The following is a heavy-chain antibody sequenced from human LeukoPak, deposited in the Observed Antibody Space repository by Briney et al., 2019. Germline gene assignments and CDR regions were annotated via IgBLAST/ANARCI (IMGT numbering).Heavy chain of an antibody. CDR1: GGSFSGYY. J-gene: IGHJ4*02. D-gene: IGHD2-2*01. Sequence: SETLSLTCAVYGGSFSGYYWSWIRQPPGKGLEWIGEINHSGSTNYNPSLKSRVTISVDTSKNQFSLKLSSVTAADTAVYYCVRAVAVGIVVVPAASPYYFDYWGQGTLVTVSS. CDR2: INHSGST. V-gene: IGHV4-34*01. CDR3: VRAVAVGIVVVPAASPYYFDY.